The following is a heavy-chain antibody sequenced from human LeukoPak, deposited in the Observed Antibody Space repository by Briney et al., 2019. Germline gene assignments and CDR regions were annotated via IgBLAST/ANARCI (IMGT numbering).Heavy chain of an antibody. D-gene: IGHD1-1*01. Sequence: GGSLRLSCAASGFTFSDYYMSWVRQAPGKGLEWVGRIKSKTEGGTADYAAPVKGRFTISRDDSKNTMYLQMDNLRTEDTAVYYCTTYKSYSDAWGQGTLVIVSS. CDR3: TTYKSYSDA. J-gene: IGHJ5*02. CDR2: IKSKTEGGTA. V-gene: IGHV3-15*01. CDR1: GFTFSDYY.